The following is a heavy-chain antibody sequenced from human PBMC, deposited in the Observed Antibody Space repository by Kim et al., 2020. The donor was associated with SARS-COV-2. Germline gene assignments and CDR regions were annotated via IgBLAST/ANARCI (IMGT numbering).Heavy chain of an antibody. J-gene: IGHJ6*03. CDR2: IYSGDSI. CDR3: ATDSPPPYYYYYYMDV. V-gene: IGHV3-66*01. Sequence: GGSLRLSCAASGFTVSSNFISWVRQAPGKGLEWVSVIYSGDSIYYADSVKGRFTISRDYSKNTVYLQMNSLRAEDTAVYYCATDSPPPYYYYYYMDVWGKGTTVTVSS. CDR1: GFTVSSNF.